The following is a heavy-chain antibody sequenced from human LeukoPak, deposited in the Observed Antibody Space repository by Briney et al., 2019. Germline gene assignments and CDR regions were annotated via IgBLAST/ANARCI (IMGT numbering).Heavy chain of an antibody. Sequence: GGSLRLSCAASGFTFSSYGMSWVRQAPGKGLEWVSGISDSGGSIYYAQSVKGRFTISRDNSKNTLYLQMNSLRAEDTAVYYCAKDQVSWFGESQYFDYWGQGTLVTVSS. J-gene: IGHJ4*02. CDR2: ISDSGGSI. V-gene: IGHV3-23*01. CDR1: GFTFSSYG. D-gene: IGHD3-10*01. CDR3: AKDQVSWFGESQYFDY.